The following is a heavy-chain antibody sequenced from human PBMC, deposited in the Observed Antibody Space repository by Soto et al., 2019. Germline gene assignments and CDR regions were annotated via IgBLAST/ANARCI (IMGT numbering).Heavy chain of an antibody. Sequence: QVQLVESGGGVVQPGRSLRLSCAASGFTFSSYAMHWVREASGKGLEWVAIISYDGTSKYYADSVKGRFTISRDNSKNTLYLQMNSLRPEDTAMYYCLISSSRSYHGNYFDYWGQSPLVTVS. CDR3: LISSSRSYHGNYFDY. D-gene: IGHD1-26*01. CDR1: GFTFSSYA. J-gene: IGHJ4*02. V-gene: IGHV3-30*03. CDR2: ISYDGTSK.